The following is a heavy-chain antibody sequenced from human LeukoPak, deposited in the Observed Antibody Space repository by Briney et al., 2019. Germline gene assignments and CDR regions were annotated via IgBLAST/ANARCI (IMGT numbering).Heavy chain of an antibody. Sequence: ASVKVSCKASGYTFSIYDINWVRQATGQGLEWMGRMNPNSGRTDYAQKFQGRVTMTRNTSISTVYMELSSLRSEDTAVYFCARSGVVAGAFYYWGHGTLLTVSS. D-gene: IGHD2-15*01. CDR2: MNPNSGRT. CDR1: GYTFSIYD. CDR3: ARSGVVAGAFYY. V-gene: IGHV1-8*01. J-gene: IGHJ4*01.